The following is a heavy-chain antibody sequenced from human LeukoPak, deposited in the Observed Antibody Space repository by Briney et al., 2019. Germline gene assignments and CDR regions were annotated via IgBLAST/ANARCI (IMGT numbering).Heavy chain of an antibody. Sequence: GGSLRLSCAASGFTFSTYAMSWVRQAPGKGLEWVSSIRGSDGTTYYADSVKGRFTISRDNSKNMLYLQMNSLRAEDTALYYCAKDRTVGASYWYFDLWGRGTLVTVSS. V-gene: IGHV3-23*01. CDR1: GFTFSTYA. CDR2: IRGSDGTT. D-gene: IGHD1-26*01. J-gene: IGHJ2*01. CDR3: AKDRTVGASYWYFDL.